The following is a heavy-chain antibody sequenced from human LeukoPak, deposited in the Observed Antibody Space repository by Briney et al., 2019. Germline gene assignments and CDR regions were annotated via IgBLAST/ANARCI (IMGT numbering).Heavy chain of an antibody. CDR3: ARIPPGPTKPDAFDI. V-gene: IGHV3-30*02. J-gene: IGHJ3*02. D-gene: IGHD1-7*01. CDR2: IRYDGSNK. CDR1: GFTFSDSG. Sequence: PGGSLTLSCAASGFTFSDSGMHWVRQTPGKGLKWVAFIRYDGSNKYYADSVKGRFTISRDNSKNTLYLQMNSLRAEDTAVYYCARIPPGPTKPDAFDIRGRGTMVTVSS.